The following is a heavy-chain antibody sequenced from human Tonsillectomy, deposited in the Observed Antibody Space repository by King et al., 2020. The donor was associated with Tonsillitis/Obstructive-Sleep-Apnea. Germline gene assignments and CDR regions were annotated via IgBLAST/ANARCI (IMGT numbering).Heavy chain of an antibody. CDR3: TRGGAASCMDV. D-gene: IGHD2-2*01. CDR2: SRNKANSYAT. Sequence: VQLVESGGGLVQPGGSLRLSCAASGLTFSDHYMDWVRQAPGKGLEWVGRSRNKANSYATEYAASVKGRFSISRDDSSNAVYLQMNSLKTEDTAVYYCTRGGAASCMDVWGKGTMVTVSS. CDR1: GLTFSDHY. J-gene: IGHJ6*03. V-gene: IGHV3-72*01.